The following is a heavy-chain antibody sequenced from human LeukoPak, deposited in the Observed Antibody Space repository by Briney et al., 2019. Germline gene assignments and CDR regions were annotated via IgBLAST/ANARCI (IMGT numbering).Heavy chain of an antibody. Sequence: SETLSLTCAVYGGSFSGYYWSWIRQPPGKGLEWIGEINHSGSTNYNPSLKSRVTISVDTSKNQFSLKLSSVTAADTAVYYCVRLREYYGSGYLWNWFDPWGQGTLVTVSS. CDR2: INHSGST. CDR1: GGSFSGYY. V-gene: IGHV4-34*01. J-gene: IGHJ5*02. D-gene: IGHD3-10*01. CDR3: VRLREYYGSGYLWNWFDP.